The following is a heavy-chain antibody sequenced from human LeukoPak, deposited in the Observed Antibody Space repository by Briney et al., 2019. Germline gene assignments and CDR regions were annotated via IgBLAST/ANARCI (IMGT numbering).Heavy chain of an antibody. CDR2: MNPNSGNT. J-gene: IGHJ6*02. V-gene: IGHV1-8*01. D-gene: IGHD1-26*01. CDR3: ARERVGAKYYGMDV. Sequence: ASVKVSCKASGYTFTSYDINWVRQATGQGLEWMGWMNPNSGNTGYAQKFRGRVTMTRNTSISTAYMELSSLRSEDTAVYYCARERVGAKYYGMDVWGQGTTVTVSS. CDR1: GYTFTSYD.